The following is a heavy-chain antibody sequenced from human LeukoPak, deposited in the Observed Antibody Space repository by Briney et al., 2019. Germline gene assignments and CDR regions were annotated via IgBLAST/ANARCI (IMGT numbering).Heavy chain of an antibody. CDR3: AREWGIVVVPAPTDV. V-gene: IGHV3-74*01. CDR2: INPDGSST. Sequence: PGGSLRLSCAASGFTFIRYWMHWVRQPPGKGLVWVSRINPDGSSTNYADSVKGRFTISRDNAKNTLYLQMNSLRAEDTAVYYCAREWGIVVVPAPTDVWGKGTTVTVSS. CDR1: GFTFIRYW. D-gene: IGHD2-2*01. J-gene: IGHJ6*04.